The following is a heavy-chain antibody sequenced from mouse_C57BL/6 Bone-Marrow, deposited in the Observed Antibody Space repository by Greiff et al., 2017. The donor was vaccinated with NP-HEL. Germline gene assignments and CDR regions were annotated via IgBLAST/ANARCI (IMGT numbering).Heavy chain of an antibody. V-gene: IGHV1-64*01. D-gene: IGHD1-1*01. CDR2: IHPNSGST. CDR3: ARSRYYGSSAWYFDV. Sequence: VQLQQSGAELVKPGASVKLSCKASGYTFTSYWMHWVKQRPGQGLEWIGMIHPNSGSTNYNEKFKSKATLTVDKSSSTAYMQLSSLTSEDSAVYYCARSRYYGSSAWYFDVWGTGTTVTVSS. CDR1: GYTFTSYW. J-gene: IGHJ1*03.